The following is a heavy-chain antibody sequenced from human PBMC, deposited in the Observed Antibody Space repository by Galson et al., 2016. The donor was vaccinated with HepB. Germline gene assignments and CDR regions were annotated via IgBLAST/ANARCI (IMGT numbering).Heavy chain of an antibody. J-gene: IGHJ4*02. CDR1: GYIFTTYP. D-gene: IGHD3-9*01. V-gene: IGHV1-3*04. Sequence: SGYIFTTYPMHWVRQAPGQRLEWMGWINTGNGHTEYSQKFQGRVTITTDTSASTAYMELSSLRSEDTALYYCASWRGTKGDWSGPLDYWGQGSLVTVSS. CDR3: ASWRGTKGDWSGPLDY. CDR2: INTGNGHT.